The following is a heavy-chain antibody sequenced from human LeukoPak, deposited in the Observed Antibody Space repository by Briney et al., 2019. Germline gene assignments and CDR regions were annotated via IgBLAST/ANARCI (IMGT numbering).Heavy chain of an antibody. D-gene: IGHD1-26*01. Sequence: ASVKVSCKPSGYTFTGYYIHWVRQAPGLGLEWMGWINPNSGGTNYAQKFQGRVTMTRDTSISAAYMELSRLTFDDTAMYYCARVSYTGTYAYDYWSQGTLVTVSS. V-gene: IGHV1-2*02. CDR2: INPNSGGT. CDR1: GYTFTGYY. CDR3: ARVSYTGTYAYDY. J-gene: IGHJ4*02.